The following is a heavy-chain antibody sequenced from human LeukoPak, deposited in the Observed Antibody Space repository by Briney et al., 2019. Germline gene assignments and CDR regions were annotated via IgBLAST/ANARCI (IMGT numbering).Heavy chain of an antibody. CDR2: IKQDGSEK. CDR1: GFTFSSYW. Sequence: GGSLRLSCAASGFTFSSYWVSWVRQAPGKGLEWVANIKQDGSEKYYVDSVKGRFTISRDNAKNSLYLQMNSLRAEDTAVYYCASLYGVYYYDSNGYYPPPDYWGQGTLVTVSS. CDR3: ASLYGVYYYDSNGYYPPPDY. V-gene: IGHV3-7*01. J-gene: IGHJ4*02. D-gene: IGHD3-22*01.